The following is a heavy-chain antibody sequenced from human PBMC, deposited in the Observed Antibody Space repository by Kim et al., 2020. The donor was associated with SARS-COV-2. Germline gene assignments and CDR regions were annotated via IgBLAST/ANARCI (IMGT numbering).Heavy chain of an antibody. CDR2: ISYDGSNK. J-gene: IGHJ4*02. D-gene: IGHD3-9*01. CDR1: GFTFSSYA. Sequence: GGSLRLSCAASGFTFSSYAMHWVRQAPGKGLEWVAVISYDGSNKYYADSVKGRFTISRDNSKNTLYLQMNSLRAEDTAVYYCARESLKFDWGGHFYHRGQGTLLTVS. V-gene: IGHV3-30*04. CDR3: ARESLKFDWGGHFYH.